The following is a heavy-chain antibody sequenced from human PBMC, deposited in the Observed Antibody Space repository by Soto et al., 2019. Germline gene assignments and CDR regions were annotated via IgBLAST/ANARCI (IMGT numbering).Heavy chain of an antibody. J-gene: IGHJ4*02. CDR2: IYHSGST. CDR1: GGSISGGGYS. V-gene: IGHV4-30-2*01. Sequence: PSETLSLTCAVSGGSISGGGYSWSWIRQPPGKGLESIGYIYHSGSTYYNPSLKSRVTISVDRSKNKFSLKLSSVTAADTAVYYCARGMTTVTTFDYWGQGTLVTVSS. CDR3: ARGMTTVTTFDY. D-gene: IGHD4-17*01.